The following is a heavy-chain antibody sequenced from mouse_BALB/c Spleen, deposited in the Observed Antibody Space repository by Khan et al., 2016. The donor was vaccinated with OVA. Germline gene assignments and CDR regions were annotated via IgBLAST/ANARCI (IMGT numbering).Heavy chain of an antibody. CDR1: GYSITSDYA. Sequence: EVQLQESGPGLVKPSQSLSLTCTVTGYSITSDYAWNWLRQFPGNKLEWMGYISYSGSTSYNPSLRSRISLTRDTSKNQFFLQLISVTTEDTATYYCARDGHDAMDYWGQGTSVTVSS. V-gene: IGHV3-2*02. D-gene: IGHD2-2*01. J-gene: IGHJ4*01. CDR2: ISYSGST. CDR3: ARDGHDAMDY.